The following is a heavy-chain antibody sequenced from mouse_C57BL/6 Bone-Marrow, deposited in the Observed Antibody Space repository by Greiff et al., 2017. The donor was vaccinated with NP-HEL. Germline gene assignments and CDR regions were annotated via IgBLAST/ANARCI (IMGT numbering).Heavy chain of an antibody. J-gene: IGHJ2*01. CDR2: ILPGSGST. D-gene: IGHD2-5*01. Sequence: QVQLQQSGAELMKPGASVKLSCKATGYTFTGYWIEWVKQRPGHGLEWIGEILPGSGSTTSNAKFQGKATFPADTSSNTAYMQLSSLTTEDSAIYYCAREGPYYSNYEYYFDYWGQGTTLTVSS. V-gene: IGHV1-9*01. CDR3: AREGPYYSNYEYYFDY. CDR1: GYTFTGYW.